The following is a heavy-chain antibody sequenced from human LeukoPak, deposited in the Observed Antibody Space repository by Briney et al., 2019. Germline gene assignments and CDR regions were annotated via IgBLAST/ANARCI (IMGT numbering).Heavy chain of an antibody. V-gene: IGHV4-59*01. CDR1: DGSISSYY. Sequence: SETLSLTCTGSDGSISSYYWSWLRQPPGKGLEWIGYIYYSGSTNYNPSLKSRVTISVDTSKNQFSLKLSSVTAADTAVYYCAGGLRGYDYYYYYGMDVWGQGTTGTVSS. J-gene: IGHJ6*02. D-gene: IGHD3-22*01. CDR3: AGGLRGYDYYYYYGMDV. CDR2: IYYSGST.